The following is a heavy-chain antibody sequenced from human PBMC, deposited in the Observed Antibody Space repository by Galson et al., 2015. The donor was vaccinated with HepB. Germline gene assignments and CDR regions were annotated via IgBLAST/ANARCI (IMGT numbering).Heavy chain of an antibody. V-gene: IGHV3-7*03. CDR2: MNQDGSAR. CDR1: GFTFRDHH. J-gene: IGHJ4*02. CDR3: ARGRGFLIDY. D-gene: IGHD3-3*01. Sequence: SLRLSCAASGFTFRDHHMIWVRQAPGKGLEWVAVMNQDGSARHYVDSVKGRFTISRDNAKNSLYLQMNSLRAEDTAVYFCARGRGFLIDYWGQGTLVSVSS.